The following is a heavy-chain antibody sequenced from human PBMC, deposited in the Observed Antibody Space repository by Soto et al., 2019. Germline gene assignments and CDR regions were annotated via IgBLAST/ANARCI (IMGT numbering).Heavy chain of an antibody. CDR1: GDPISAYS. CDR3: AREGNLGRWLQPLDF. J-gene: IGHJ4*02. D-gene: IGHD5-12*01. CDR2: IHYNGNT. Sequence: NPSETLSLTCTVSGDPISAYSWSWVRQPPGKGLEWIGNIHYNGNTKYNPSLKSRVTMSVDTSKNQFSLKLISVTAADTAKYFCAREGNLGRWLQPLDFWGKGTLVTVSS. V-gene: IGHV4-59*01.